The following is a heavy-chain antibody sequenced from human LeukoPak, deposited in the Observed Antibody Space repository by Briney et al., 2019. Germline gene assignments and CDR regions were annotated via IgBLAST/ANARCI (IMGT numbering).Heavy chain of an antibody. CDR3: ARSRYYYEAFDI. CDR2: IYHSGST. Sequence: SETLSLTCSVSTYSISSAYYWGWIRQPPGKGLQWIGSIYHSGSTSYNPSLKSRVTISVDTSKNQFSLKLSSVTAADTAVYYCARSRYYYEAFDIWGQGTMVTVSS. V-gene: IGHV4-38-2*02. D-gene: IGHD3-10*01. CDR1: TYSISSAYY. J-gene: IGHJ3*02.